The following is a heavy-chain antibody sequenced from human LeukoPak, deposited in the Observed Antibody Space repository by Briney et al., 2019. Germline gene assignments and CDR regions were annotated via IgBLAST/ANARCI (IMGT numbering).Heavy chain of an antibody. CDR2: IDSSGNA. J-gene: IGHJ5*02. V-gene: IGHV4-39*07. CDR1: GGSISTSGYY. CDR3: ARGLVITMVRESSSAWFDP. Sequence: TSETLSLTCTVSGGSISTSGYYWGWIRQPPGKGLEYFASIDSSGNAYYNPSLKSRVTISVDTSKNQFSLKLSSVTAADTAVYYCARGLVITMVRESSSAWFDPWGQGTLVTVSS. D-gene: IGHD3-10*01.